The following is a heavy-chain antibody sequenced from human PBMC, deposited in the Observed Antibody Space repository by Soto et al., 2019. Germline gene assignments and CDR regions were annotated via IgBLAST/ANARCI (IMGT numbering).Heavy chain of an antibody. CDR2: IYPGDSDT. V-gene: IGHV5-51*01. CDR3: ARLSNGLRFLEWYTKTREYFQH. D-gene: IGHD3-3*01. Sequence: GESLKISCKGSGYSFTSYWIGWVRQMPGKGLEWMGIIYPGDSDTIYSPSFQGQVTISAAKSISTAYLQWSSLKASDTAMYYCARLSNGLRFLEWYTKTREYFQHWGQGTLVTVSS. J-gene: IGHJ1*01. CDR1: GYSFTSYW.